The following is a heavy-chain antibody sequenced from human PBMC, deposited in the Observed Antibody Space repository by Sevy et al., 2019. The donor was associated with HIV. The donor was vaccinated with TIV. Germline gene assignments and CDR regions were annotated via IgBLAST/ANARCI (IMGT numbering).Heavy chain of an antibody. D-gene: IGHD2-2*02. J-gene: IGHJ4*02. Sequence: ASVKVSCKDSGYTFTVYFLHWVRQAPGQGLEWMGWINPHRGGTIFTQKFQGRVAMTRDTSISTAYLDLGRLRFDDTAVYYCARGYTGHEEADYWGQGTLVTVSS. V-gene: IGHV1-2*02. CDR2: INPHRGGT. CDR1: GYTFTVYF. CDR3: ARGYTGHEEADY.